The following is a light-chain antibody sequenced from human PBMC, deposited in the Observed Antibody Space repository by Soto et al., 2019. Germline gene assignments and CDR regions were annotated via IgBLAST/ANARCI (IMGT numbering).Light chain of an antibody. CDR3: QKYNSAPLT. Sequence: DIQMTQSPSSLSASVGDRVTITCRARLPISNYLAWYQQKPGKIPNLLIYAASTLQAGAPSRFSGSGSGTDFSLTISSLQPEDVAAYYCQKYNSAPLTVGGGTKVDIK. CDR1: LPISNY. CDR2: AAS. V-gene: IGKV1-27*01. J-gene: IGKJ4*01.